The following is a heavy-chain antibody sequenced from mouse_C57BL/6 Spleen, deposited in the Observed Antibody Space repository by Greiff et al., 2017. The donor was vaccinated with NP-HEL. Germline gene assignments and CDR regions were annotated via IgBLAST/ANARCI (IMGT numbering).Heavy chain of an antibody. V-gene: IGHV1-7*01. CDR3: ARTVVAKGYFDY. J-gene: IGHJ2*01. Sequence: QVQLKESGAELAKPGASVKLSCKASGYTFTSYWMHWVKQRPGQGLEWIGYINPSSGYTKYNQKFKDKATLTADKSSSTAYMQLSSLTYEDAAVYYCARTVVAKGYFDYWGQGTTLTVSS. D-gene: IGHD1-1*01. CDR1: GYTFTSYW. CDR2: INPSSGYT.